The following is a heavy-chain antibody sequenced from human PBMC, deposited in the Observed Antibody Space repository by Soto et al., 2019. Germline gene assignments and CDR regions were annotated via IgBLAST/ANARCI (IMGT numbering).Heavy chain of an antibody. V-gene: IGHV3-72*01. D-gene: IGHD3-16*01. CDR2: SKNRGQGFTI. J-gene: IGHJ4*02. CDR1: DFTFNDHY. CDR3: TVWIEGACY. Sequence: HLVASGGGLVQPGGSLRLYCAASDFTFNDHYMDWVRQAPGKGLEWVARSKNRGQGFTIEYAASLKGRFTISRDDSANSLYLQMNSLETDDTAVYYCTVWIEGACYWGRGILVTVSS.